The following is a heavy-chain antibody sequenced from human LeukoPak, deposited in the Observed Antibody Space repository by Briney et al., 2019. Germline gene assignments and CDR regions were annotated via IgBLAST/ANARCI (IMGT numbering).Heavy chain of an antibody. Sequence: GGSLRLSCAASGFTFSVYALSWVRQAPGKGLEWVSGLSGSGGSTYYADSVKGRFTISRDNSKNTLYPQMNSLRAEDTAVYYCARGSSGWTGGYWYFDLWGRGTLVTVSS. D-gene: IGHD6-19*01. CDR2: LSGSGGST. J-gene: IGHJ2*01. CDR3: ARGSSGWTGGYWYFDL. V-gene: IGHV3-23*01. CDR1: GFTFSVYA.